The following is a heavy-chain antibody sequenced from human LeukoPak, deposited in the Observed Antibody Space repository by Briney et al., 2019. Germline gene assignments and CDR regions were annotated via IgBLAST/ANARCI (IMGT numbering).Heavy chain of an antibody. CDR3: ARVKTEDFWSGYYQYNWFDP. CDR1: GGTFSSYA. J-gene: IGHJ5*02. Sequence: GASVKVSCKASGGTFSSYAISWVRQAPGQGLEWMGGIIPIFGTANYAQKFQGRVTITADESTSTAYMELSRLRSDDTAVYYCARVKTEDFWSGYYQYNWFDPWGQGTLVTVSS. D-gene: IGHD3-3*01. CDR2: IIPIFGTA. V-gene: IGHV1-69*13.